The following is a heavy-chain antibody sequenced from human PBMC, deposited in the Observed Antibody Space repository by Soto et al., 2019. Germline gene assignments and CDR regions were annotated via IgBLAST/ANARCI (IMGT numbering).Heavy chain of an antibody. Sequence: QVTLKESGPVLVKPTETLTLTCTVSGLSLSNGRMGVSWSRQPPGKALEWLAHIFSNDDKSYSTSLRRRLTISKDTSRSQVVLTMTNMDPMDSATYFCALIKDCSRTDCYLASFDPWGQGTLVTVSS. CDR1: GLSLSNGRMG. D-gene: IGHD2-2*01. CDR3: ALIKDCSRTDCYLASFDP. CDR2: IFSNDDK. V-gene: IGHV2-26*01. J-gene: IGHJ5*02.